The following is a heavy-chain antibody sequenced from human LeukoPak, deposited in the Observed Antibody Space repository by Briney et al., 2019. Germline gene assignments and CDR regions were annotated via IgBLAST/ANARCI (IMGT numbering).Heavy chain of an antibody. J-gene: IGHJ5*02. CDR1: GYTFTGYY. CDR3: ARAGLAARRWFDP. D-gene: IGHD6-6*01. V-gene: IGHV1-2*02. CDR2: INPNSGGT. Sequence: ASVKVSCKASGYTFTGYYMHWVRQAPGQGLEWMGWINPNSGGTNYARKFQGRVTMTRDTSISTAYMELSRLRSDDTAVYYCARAGLAARRWFDPWGQGTLVTVSS.